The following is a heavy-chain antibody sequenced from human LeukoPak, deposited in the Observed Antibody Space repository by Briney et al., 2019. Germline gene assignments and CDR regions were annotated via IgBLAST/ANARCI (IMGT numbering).Heavy chain of an antibody. CDR1: GGTFSSSS. D-gene: IGHD1-7*01. J-gene: IGHJ5*02. Sequence: ASVKVSCKASGGTFSSSSISWLRQAPGQGLEWMGGIMPVLGAANYAQKFQGRVTITADESTITAYMELTSLTSDDTAVYYCARVPRLTGTTRWFDPWGQGTLVTVSS. CDR2: IMPVLGAA. CDR3: ARVPRLTGTTRWFDP. V-gene: IGHV1-69*13.